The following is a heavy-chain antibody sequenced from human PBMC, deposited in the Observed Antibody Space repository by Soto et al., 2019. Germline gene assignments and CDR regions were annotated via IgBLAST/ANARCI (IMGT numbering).Heavy chain of an antibody. CDR1: GGSISSYY. CDR2: IYYSGST. J-gene: IGHJ6*02. V-gene: IGHV4-59*08. Sequence: SETLSLPCTVSGGSISSYYWSWIRQPPGKGLEWIGYIYYSGSTNYNPSLKSRVTISVETSKNQFSLKLSSVTAADTAVYYCARYERGGTHYYYYYGMDVWGQGTTVTISS. D-gene: IGHD2-8*01. CDR3: ARYERGGTHYYYYYGMDV.